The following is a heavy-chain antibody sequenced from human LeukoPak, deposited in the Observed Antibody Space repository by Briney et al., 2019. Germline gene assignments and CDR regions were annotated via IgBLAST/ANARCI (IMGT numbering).Heavy chain of an antibody. CDR1: GGSISSGDYY. CDR3: ARHYSSSWYWFDP. V-gene: IGHV4-30-4*01. Sequence: SETLSLTCTVSGGSISSGDYYWSWIRQPPGKGLEWFGYIYYSGSTYYNPSLKSRVTISVDTSKNQFSLKLSSVTAADTAVYYCARHYSSSWYWFDPWGQGTLVTVSS. CDR2: IYYSGST. J-gene: IGHJ5*02. D-gene: IGHD6-13*01.